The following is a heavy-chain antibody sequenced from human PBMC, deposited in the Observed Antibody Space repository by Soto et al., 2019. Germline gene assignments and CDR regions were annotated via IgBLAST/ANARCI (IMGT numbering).Heavy chain of an antibody. J-gene: IGHJ5*01. CDR2: ISPHNGNI. CDR3: ARGSFSSGCCWFDS. D-gene: IGHD6-19*01. CDR1: GYTFTTYG. V-gene: IGHV1-18*01. Sequence: QVQLVQSGAEVKKPGASVKVSCKASGYTFTTYGISWVRQAPGQGLEWMGWISPHNGNIDYAQRLQGRVTMTTDTSTSTTYMELRSLRSDDTAVYYGARGSFSSGCCWFDSWGQGTLVTVSS.